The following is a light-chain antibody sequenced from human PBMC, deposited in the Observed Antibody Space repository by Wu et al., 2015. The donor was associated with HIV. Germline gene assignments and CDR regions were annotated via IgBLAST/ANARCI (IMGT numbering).Light chain of an antibody. Sequence: EIVLTQSPGTLSLSPGERATLSCRASQSISVYLAWYQQKPGQAPRLLIYDASTRAPGIPARFSGSGSETDFTLTISSLEPEDFAVYYCQQRTTSIAFGQGTRLDLK. CDR1: QSISVY. CDR2: DAS. V-gene: IGKV3-11*01. J-gene: IGKJ5*01. CDR3: QQRTTSIA.